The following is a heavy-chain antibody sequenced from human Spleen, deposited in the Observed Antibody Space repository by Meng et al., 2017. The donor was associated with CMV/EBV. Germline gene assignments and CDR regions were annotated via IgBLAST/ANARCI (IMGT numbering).Heavy chain of an antibody. Sequence: SETLSLTCNVSGGSVRTGSHCWSWIRQPPGKRLEWIGYVYYSGSTNYNPSLRSRVTVSLDTSKNQFSLKLTSVIAADTAVYYCVQGQTDAFDIWGQGTMVTVSS. J-gene: IGHJ3*02. CDR1: GGSVRTGSHC. D-gene: IGHD1-1*01. V-gene: IGHV4-61*01. CDR2: VYYSGST. CDR3: VQGQTDAFDI.